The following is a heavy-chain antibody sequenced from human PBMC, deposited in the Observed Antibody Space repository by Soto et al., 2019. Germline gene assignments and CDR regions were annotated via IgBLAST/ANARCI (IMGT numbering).Heavy chain of an antibody. CDR2: VYDSGNT. CDR3: ARGTYYADHDLPHDY. Sequence: SETPSLTCTVSGGSISSYYWTWIRQPPGKGLEWIGSVYDSGNTNHNPSLRSRITMLVDMSKNQFSLRLSSVTAADTAVYYCARGTYYADHDLPHDYWGQGTLVTVSS. V-gene: IGHV4-59*01. CDR1: GGSISSYY. J-gene: IGHJ4*02. D-gene: IGHD4-17*01.